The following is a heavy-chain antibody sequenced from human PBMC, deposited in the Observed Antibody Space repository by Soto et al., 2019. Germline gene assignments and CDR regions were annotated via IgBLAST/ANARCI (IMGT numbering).Heavy chain of an antibody. V-gene: IGHV3-23*01. J-gene: IGHJ4*02. CDR3: ARRAAAGRSFDY. Sequence: PGGSLRLSCASSGFTLSMSAVNWVRQAPGKGLEWVSYISDSGDRTYYADSVKGRFTISRDRSKNTVSLQMDSLRAEDTAVYYCARRAAAGRSFDYWGLGTLVTVSS. CDR2: ISDSGDRT. D-gene: IGHD6-13*01. CDR1: GFTLSMSA.